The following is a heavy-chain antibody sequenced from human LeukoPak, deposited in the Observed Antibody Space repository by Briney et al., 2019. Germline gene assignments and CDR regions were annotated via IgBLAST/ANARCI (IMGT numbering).Heavy chain of an antibody. CDR2: ISTYNGNT. D-gene: IGHD3-10*01. CDR3: ARDLHRVVVRGVPHYSYYMDV. Sequence: PPASVKVSCTASGYTFTTYGISWVRQAPGQGLEWMGWISTYNGNTNYAQKLQGRVTMTTDTSTSTAYMELRSLRSDDTAVYYCARDLHRVVVRGVPHYSYYMDVWGKGTTVTISS. V-gene: IGHV1-18*01. CDR1: GYTFTTYG. J-gene: IGHJ6*03.